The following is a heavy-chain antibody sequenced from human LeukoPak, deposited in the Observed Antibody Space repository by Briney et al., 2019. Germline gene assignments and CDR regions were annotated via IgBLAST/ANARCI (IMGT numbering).Heavy chain of an antibody. J-gene: IGHJ4*02. CDR3: AHIEDYVGDY. CDR1: GFLLSTNGVG. V-gene: IGHV2-5*02. CDR2: IYRDDDK. Sequence: SGPTLVNPTQTLTLTCTFSGFLLSTNGVGVGWIRQPPGKALEWLAVIYRDDDKRYSPSLKSRLTITKDTSENQVVLTLTNMDLVDTATYYCAHIEDYVGDYWGQGTLVTVSS. D-gene: IGHD4-17*01.